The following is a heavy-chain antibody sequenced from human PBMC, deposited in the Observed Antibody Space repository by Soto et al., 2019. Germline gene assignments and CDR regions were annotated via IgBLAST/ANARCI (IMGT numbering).Heavy chain of an antibody. CDR2: INPGNGKT. V-gene: IGHV1-3*01. CDR1: GYTFLSYA. D-gene: IGHD3-16*02. Sequence: ASVKVSCKASGYTFLSYAMFWVRQAPGQGPEWMGWINPGNGKTVYSENLHGRLTITRDTSARTFYMELSSLTSEDTATYYCARHXWTHRYERTLQSYDGLDAWGQGTTVTV. CDR3: ARHXWTHRYERTLQSYDGLDA. J-gene: IGHJ6*02.